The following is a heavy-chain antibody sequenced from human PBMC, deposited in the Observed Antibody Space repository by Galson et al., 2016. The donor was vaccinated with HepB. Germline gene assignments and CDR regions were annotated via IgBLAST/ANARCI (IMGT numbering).Heavy chain of an antibody. Sequence: SVKVSCKASGYIFTSYLIHWVRQAPGQGAEWMGRISPDDGFTTSAQSFQGRLTISRDTSTSTVYMELSSLRSEDTAVYYCARELGGSYYFDYWGQGTLVTVSS. CDR3: ARELGGSYYFDY. J-gene: IGHJ4*02. CDR1: GYIFTSYL. CDR2: ISPDDGFT. V-gene: IGHV1-46*01. D-gene: IGHD1-26*01.